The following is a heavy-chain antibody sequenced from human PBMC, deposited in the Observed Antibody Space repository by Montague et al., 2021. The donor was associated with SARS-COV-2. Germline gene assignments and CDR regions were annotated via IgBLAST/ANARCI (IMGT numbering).Heavy chain of an antibody. D-gene: IGHD3-16*01. CDR2: INGYNGNT. Sequence: QSGAEVKKPGASVKVSCKASGYTLTSYGISWVRQAPGQGLEWMGWINGYNGNTNYAQNLQGRVTMTTDTSTNTAYMELRSLRSDDTAMYYCASAEITTVGGVMFLDYWGQGTLVTVSS. CDR1: GYTLTSYG. J-gene: IGHJ4*02. V-gene: IGHV1-18*04. CDR3: ASAEITTVGGVMFLDY.